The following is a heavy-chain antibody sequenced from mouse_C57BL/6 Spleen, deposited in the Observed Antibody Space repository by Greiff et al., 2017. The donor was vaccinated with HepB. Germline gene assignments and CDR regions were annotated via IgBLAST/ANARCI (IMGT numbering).Heavy chain of an antibody. Sequence: QVQLKESGAELVKPGASVKMSCKASGYTFTSYWITWVKQRPGQGLEWIGDIYPGSGSTNYNEKFKSKATLTVDTSSSTAYMQLSSLTSEDSAVYYCARYLYWYFDVWGTGTTVTVSS. J-gene: IGHJ1*03. CDR1: GYTFTSYW. CDR3: ARYLYWYFDV. CDR2: IYPGSGST. V-gene: IGHV1-55*01. D-gene: IGHD1-1*01.